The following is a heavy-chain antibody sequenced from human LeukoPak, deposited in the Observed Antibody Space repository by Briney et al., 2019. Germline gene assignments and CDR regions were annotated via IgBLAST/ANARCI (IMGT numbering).Heavy chain of an antibody. J-gene: IGHJ4*02. V-gene: IGHV4-34*01. Sequence: SETLSLTCAVYGGSFSGYYWSWIRQPPGKGLEWIGEINHSGSTNYNPSLKSRVTISVDTSKNQFSLKLTSVTAADTAVYYCAKIHIVAYYFDFWGQGTLVTVSS. CDR3: AKIHIVAYYFDF. CDR1: GGSFSGYY. D-gene: IGHD3-16*02. CDR2: INHSGST.